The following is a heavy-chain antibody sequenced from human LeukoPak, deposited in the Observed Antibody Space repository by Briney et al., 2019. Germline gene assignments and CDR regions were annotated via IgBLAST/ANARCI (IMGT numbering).Heavy chain of an antibody. CDR2: LYYSGNT. J-gene: IGHJ4*02. CDR3: ARQSVRAIAIAARPGNYFDY. Sequence: SETLSLTRTVSGGSLSSSRDYWGWIRAPPGKGLEWVGGLYYSGNTYYTPSLKSPVTISLDTSKNQSSLKLSSVTAADTAVYYCARQSVRAIAIAARPGNYFDYWGQGTLVTVSS. V-gene: IGHV4-39*01. CDR1: GGSLSSSRDY. D-gene: IGHD6-6*01.